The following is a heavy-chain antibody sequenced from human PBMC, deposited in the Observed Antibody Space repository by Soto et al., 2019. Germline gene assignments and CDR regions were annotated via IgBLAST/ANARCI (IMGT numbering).Heavy chain of an antibody. CDR3: ARELLQTGDFWSGYYTGYYYYGMDV. Sequence: SQTLSLTCAISGESVSSNSAAWNWIRQSPSRGLVWLGRTYYRSKWYNDYAVSVKSRITINPDTSKNQFSLQLYSVTPEDTAVYYSARELLQTGDFWSGYYTGYYYYGMDVWGQGTTVTVS. J-gene: IGHJ6*02. V-gene: IGHV6-1*01. CDR2: TYYRSKWYN. CDR1: GESVSSNSAA. D-gene: IGHD3-3*01.